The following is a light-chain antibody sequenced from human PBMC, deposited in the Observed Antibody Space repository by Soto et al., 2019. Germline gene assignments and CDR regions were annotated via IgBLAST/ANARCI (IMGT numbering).Light chain of an antibody. CDR2: DAS. V-gene: IGKV1-5*01. J-gene: IGKJ2*01. CDR1: QSISSW. Sequence: DIQMTQSPSTLSASVGDRVTLTCRASQSISSWLAWYQQKPGKAPKLLIYDASTLESGVPSRFSGSGSGTEFTLTISSLQPDDFPAYYCQQYNSYPYTFGQRTKLEIK. CDR3: QQYNSYPYT.